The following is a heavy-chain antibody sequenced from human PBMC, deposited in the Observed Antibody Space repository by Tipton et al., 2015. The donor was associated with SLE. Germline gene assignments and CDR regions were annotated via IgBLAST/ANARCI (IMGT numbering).Heavy chain of an antibody. CDR2: IIPIFGTA. CDR1: GGTFSSYA. CDR3: ARARYNWNAVHDAFDI. V-gene: IGHV1-69*13. D-gene: IGHD1-1*01. J-gene: IGHJ3*02. Sequence: QSGPEVKKPGSSVKVSCKASGGTFSSYAISWVRQAPGQGLEWMGRIIPIFGTANYAQKFQGRVTITADESTSTAYMELSSLRSEDTAVYYCARARYNWNAVHDAFDIWGQGTMVTVSS.